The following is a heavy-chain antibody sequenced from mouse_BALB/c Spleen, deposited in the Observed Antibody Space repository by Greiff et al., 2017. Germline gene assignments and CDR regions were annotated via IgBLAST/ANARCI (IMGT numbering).Heavy chain of an antibody. D-gene: IGHD2-12*01. CDR3: GRREDSYYGDYYAMDY. CDR2: INPYNGDT. J-gene: IGHJ4*01. V-gene: IGHV1-37*01. Sequence: EVQLQQSGPELVKPGASVKISCKASGYSFTGYFMNWVKQSHGKSLEWIGRINPYNGDTFYNQKFKGKATLTVDKSSSTAHMELLSLTSEDSAVYYCGRREDSYYGDYYAMDYWGQGTSVTVSS. CDR1: GYSFTGYF.